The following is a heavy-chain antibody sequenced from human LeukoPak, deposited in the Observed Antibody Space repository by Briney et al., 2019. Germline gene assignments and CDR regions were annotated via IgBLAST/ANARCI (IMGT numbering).Heavy chain of an antibody. D-gene: IGHD1-26*01. Sequence: ASVKVSCKASGYTFPDYYMHWVRQAPGQGLEWMGCINPNSGGTNYAQKFQGRVTMTRDTSISTAYMELNRLRSDDTAVYYCARGTSRSYLLVGDYRGQGTLVTVSS. CDR1: GYTFPDYY. CDR3: ARGTSRSYLLVGDY. CDR2: INPNSGGT. V-gene: IGHV1-2*02. J-gene: IGHJ4*02.